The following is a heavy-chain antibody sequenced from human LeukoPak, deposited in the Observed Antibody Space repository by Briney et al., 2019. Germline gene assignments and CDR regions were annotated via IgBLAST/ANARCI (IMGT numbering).Heavy chain of an antibody. V-gene: IGHV3-33*01. CDR2: IWYDGSNK. CDR3: ARGLYYYDSSGHEYFQH. J-gene: IGHJ1*01. Sequence: HPGRSLRLSCAASGFTFSSYGMHWVRQAPGKGLEWVAVIWYDGSNKYYADSVKGRFTISRDNSKNTLYLQMNSLRAEDTAVYYCARGLYYYDSSGHEYFQHWGQGTLVTVSS. CDR1: GFTFSSYG. D-gene: IGHD3-22*01.